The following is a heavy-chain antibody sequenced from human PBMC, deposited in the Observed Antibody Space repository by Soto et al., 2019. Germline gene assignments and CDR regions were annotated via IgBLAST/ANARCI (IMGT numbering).Heavy chain of an antibody. D-gene: IGHD3-3*01. CDR2: IIPILGIA. CDR1: GGTFSSYT. Sequence: ASVKVSCKASGGTFSSYTISWVRQAPGQGLEWMGRIIPILGIANYAQKFQGRVTITADKSTSTAYMELSSLRSEDTAVYYCARALPLSYYDYPGPQIPWGQGTLVTVSS. V-gene: IGHV1-69*02. J-gene: IGHJ5*02. CDR3: ARALPLSYYDYPGPQIP.